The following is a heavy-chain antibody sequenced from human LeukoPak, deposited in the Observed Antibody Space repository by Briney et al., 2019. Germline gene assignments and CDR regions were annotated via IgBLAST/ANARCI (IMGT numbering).Heavy chain of an antibody. V-gene: IGHV3-53*05. Sequence: GGSLRLSCAASGFTVSSNYMSWVRQAPGKGLEWVSVIYSGGSTYYADSVRGRFTISRDNSKNTLYLQMNSLRAEDTAVYYCAKEASLIPPYNWFDPWGQGTLVTVSS. CDR2: IYSGGST. CDR3: AKEASLIPPYNWFDP. CDR1: GFTVSSNY. J-gene: IGHJ5*02.